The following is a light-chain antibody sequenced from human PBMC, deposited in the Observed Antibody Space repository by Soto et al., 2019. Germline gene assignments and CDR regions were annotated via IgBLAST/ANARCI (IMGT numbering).Light chain of an antibody. CDR2: GNS. Sequence: QSVLTQPPSVSGAPGQRGPISCTGSRSNIVAGYDVHWYQQLPGTAPKLLIYGNSNRPSGVPDRFSCSKSGTSASLAITGLHAEDDADYYCQSYDSSLSCWVFGGGTKLTVL. J-gene: IGLJ3*02. CDR1: RSNIVAGYD. CDR3: QSYDSSLSCWV. V-gene: IGLV1-40*01.